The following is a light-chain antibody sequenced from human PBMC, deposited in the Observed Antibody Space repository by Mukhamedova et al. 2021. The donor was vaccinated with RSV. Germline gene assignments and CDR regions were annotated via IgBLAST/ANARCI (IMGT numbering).Light chain of an antibody. Sequence: WYQRRVHGKAPKLLIYRASTLANAIPSRFSGSGSGTEFTLTIGSLQPDDFATYYCQQYNTYYTFGQGTKLEI. J-gene: IGKJ2*01. V-gene: IGKV1-5*03. CDR2: RAS. CDR3: QQYNTYYT.